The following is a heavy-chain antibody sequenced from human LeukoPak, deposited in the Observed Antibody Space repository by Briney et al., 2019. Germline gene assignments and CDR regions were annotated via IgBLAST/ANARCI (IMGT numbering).Heavy chain of an antibody. J-gene: IGHJ6*02. CDR3: ARSPWSGYVYQGMDV. D-gene: IGHD3-3*01. Sequence: PGRSLRLSCAASGFTFSSCAVHWVRQAPGKGLEWVADISYDGNYKYYADSVKGRFTISRDSSKNTVYLQMNSLRAEDTAVYYCARSPWSGYVYQGMDVWGQGTTVTVSS. V-gene: IGHV3-30-3*01. CDR1: GFTFSSCA. CDR2: ISYDGNYK.